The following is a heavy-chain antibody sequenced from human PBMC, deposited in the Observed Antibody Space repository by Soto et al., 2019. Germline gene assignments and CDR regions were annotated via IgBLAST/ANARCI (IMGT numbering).Heavy chain of an antibody. V-gene: IGHV3-30-3*01. CDR2: ISYDGSNK. Sequence: QVQLVESGGGVVQPGRSLRLSCAASGFTFSSYAMHWVRQAPGKGLEWVAVISYDGSNKYYADSVKGRFTISRDKPKNTLYLQMNSLRAENTAVYYCARVLGVVVIMGDAFAIWGQGKMVTVSS. CDR3: ARVLGVVVIMGDAFAI. D-gene: IGHD3-22*01. CDR1: GFTFSSYA. J-gene: IGHJ3*02.